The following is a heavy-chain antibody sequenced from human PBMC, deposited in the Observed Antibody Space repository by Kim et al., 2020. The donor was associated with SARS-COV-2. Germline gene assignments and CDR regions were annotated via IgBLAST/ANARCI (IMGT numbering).Heavy chain of an antibody. Sequence: ASVKVSCKASGFTFTGHYLHWVRQAPGQGLEWMGRIHPDNGDTNYARNLQGRVTMTGGTSINTVYMELSRLTSDDTAVYYCARDGMGTTPYAFDMWGQGTMVSVSS. CDR1: GFTFTGHY. J-gene: IGHJ3*02. CDR3: ARDGMGTTPYAFDM. CDR2: IHPDNGDT. V-gene: IGHV1-2*06. D-gene: IGHD1-26*01.